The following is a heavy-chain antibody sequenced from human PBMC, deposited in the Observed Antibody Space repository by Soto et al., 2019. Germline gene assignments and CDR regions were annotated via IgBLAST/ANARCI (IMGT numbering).Heavy chain of an antibody. Sequence: QMQLQESGPGLVKPSETLSLTCTVSGGSISSSSYYWGWIRQPPGKGLEWIGSIYYSGSTYYNPSLKSPVTISVDTSKNQFSLKLSSVTAADTAVYYCARHSSSWYNLAYWGQGTLVTVSS. J-gene: IGHJ4*02. CDR1: GGSISSSSYY. V-gene: IGHV4-39*01. CDR2: IYYSGST. CDR3: ARHSSSWYNLAY. D-gene: IGHD6-13*01.